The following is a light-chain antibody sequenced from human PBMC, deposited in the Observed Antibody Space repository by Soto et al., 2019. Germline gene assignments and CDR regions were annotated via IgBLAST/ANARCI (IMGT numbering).Light chain of an antibody. J-gene: IGLJ1*01. Sequence: QSVLTQPPSVSGAPVQRVSISCTGSTSNIGAPYDVHWYQHLPGTAPKLLIYGDNNRPSGVPDRFSGSKSGTSASLAITRRQADNEADYYCLSYDVSLPNDIFGPSTKVTVL. V-gene: IGLV1-40*01. CDR3: LSYDVSLPNDI. CDR1: TSNIGAPYD. CDR2: GDN.